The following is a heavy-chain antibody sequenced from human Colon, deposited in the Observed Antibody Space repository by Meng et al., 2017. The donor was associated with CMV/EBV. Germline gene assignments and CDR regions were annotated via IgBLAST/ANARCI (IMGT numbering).Heavy chain of an antibody. Sequence: VQHSEYVVGFGQPLVSLCLPCAASVFHCRSYSRSWVRQAPGNGLEWVGRSKSKRDGETTDYGAPVNGRFTISRDNTKSMLYLQMNSLKTEYTAVYFCITDDTGHDWGYWCRGTLVTVSS. V-gene: IGHV3-15*01. J-gene: IGHJ4*02. CDR3: ITDDTGHDWGY. D-gene: IGHD5-12*01. CDR2: SKSKRDGETT. CDR1: VFHCRSYS.